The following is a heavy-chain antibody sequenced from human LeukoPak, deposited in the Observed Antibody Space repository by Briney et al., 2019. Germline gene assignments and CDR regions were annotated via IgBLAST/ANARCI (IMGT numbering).Heavy chain of an antibody. CDR1: GFTYSSYW. V-gene: IGHV3-7*01. J-gene: IGHJ4*02. Sequence: GGSLRLSCAASGFTYSSYWMNWVRQAPGKGLEWVANINQDGSAKYYVDSVKGRFTFSRDNAMNSLFLQMNSLRAEDTAVYYCARDVHGGAFDYWGQGTLVTVSS. D-gene: IGHD4-23*01. CDR3: ARDVHGGAFDY. CDR2: INQDGSAK.